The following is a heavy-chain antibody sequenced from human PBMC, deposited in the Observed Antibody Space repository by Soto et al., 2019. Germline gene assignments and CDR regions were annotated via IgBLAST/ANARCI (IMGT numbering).Heavy chain of an antibody. V-gene: IGHV4-31*03. CDR1: GGSISSGDYY. CDR3: ARWWSGSRQGFDP. D-gene: IGHD3-3*01. J-gene: IGHJ5*02. Sequence: QVQLQESGPGLVKPSQTLSLTCTVSGGSISSGDYYWSWIRQHPGTGLEWIGYIYYSGSTYYNPSLKSRVTISVDTSKNQFSLKLSSVTAADTAVYYCARWWSGSRQGFDPWAQGTLVTVSS. CDR2: IYYSGST.